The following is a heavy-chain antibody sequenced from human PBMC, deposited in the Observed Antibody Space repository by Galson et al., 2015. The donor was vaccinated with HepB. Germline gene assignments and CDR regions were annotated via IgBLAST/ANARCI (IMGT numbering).Heavy chain of an antibody. CDR2: ISSSSSYT. D-gene: IGHD6-13*01. CDR3: ARDASGIAAAGPYYFDH. CDR1: GFTFSDYY. V-gene: IGHV3-11*05. Sequence: SLRLSCAASGFTFSDYYMSWIRQAPGKGLEWVSYISSSSSYTNYADSVKGRFTISRDNAKNSLYLQMNSLRAEDTAVYYCARDASGIAAAGPYYFDHWGQGTLVTVSS. J-gene: IGHJ4*02.